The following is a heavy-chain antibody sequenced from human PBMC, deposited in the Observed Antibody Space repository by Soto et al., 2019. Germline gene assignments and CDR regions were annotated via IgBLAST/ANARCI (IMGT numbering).Heavy chain of an antibody. D-gene: IGHD3-10*01. CDR3: ATGMLIRGHHYYMDV. CDR1: GDSVSGNRAA. V-gene: IGHV6-1*01. Sequence: QALSLTCVISGDSVSGNRAAWNWIRQSPSRGLEWLGRTYYRSKWYIEYAPSVTGRMTINPDTSKNQFSLQLNSVTPEDTAVYYCATGMLIRGHHYYMDVWGQGTSVTVSS. CDR2: TYYRSKWYI. J-gene: IGHJ6*03.